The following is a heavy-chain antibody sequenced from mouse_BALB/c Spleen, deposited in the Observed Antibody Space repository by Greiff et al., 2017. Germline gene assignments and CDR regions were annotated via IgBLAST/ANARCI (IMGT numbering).Heavy chain of an antibody. J-gene: IGHJ3*01. V-gene: IGHV1-5*01. CDR2: IYPGNSDT. Sequence: EVQLQQSGTVLARPGASVKMSCKASGYSFTSYWMHWVKQRPGQGLEWIGAIYPGNSDTSYNQKFKGKAKLTAVTSASTAYMELSSLTNEDSAVYYCTRYYGYEWFAYWGQGTLVTVSA. D-gene: IGHD1-2*01. CDR3: TRYYGYEWFAY. CDR1: GYSFTSYW.